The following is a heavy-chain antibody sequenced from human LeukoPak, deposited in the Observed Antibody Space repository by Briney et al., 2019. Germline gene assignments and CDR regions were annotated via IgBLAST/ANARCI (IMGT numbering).Heavy chain of an antibody. CDR1: GFTFSSYG. V-gene: IGHV3-30*18. D-gene: IGHD5-18*01. CDR2: ISYDGSNK. J-gene: IGHJ4*02. Sequence: GGSLRLSCAASGFTFSSYGMHRVRQAPGKGLEWVAVISYDGSNKYYADSVKGRFTISRDNSKNTLYLQMNSLRAEDTAVYYCAKDRENEPPERLYGYLADYWGQGTLVTVSS. CDR3: AKDRENEPPERLYGYLADY.